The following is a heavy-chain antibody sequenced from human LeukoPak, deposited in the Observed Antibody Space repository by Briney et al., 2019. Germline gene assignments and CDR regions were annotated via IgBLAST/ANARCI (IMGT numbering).Heavy chain of an antibody. D-gene: IGHD5-18*01. CDR1: GFAFSSYW. CDR3: ARDRWGYSYGGD. V-gene: IGHV3-7*01. Sequence: GGSLRLSCTASGFAFSSYWMSWVRQAPGKGREWVANIKEDGSKKSYVDSVKGRFTILRANAKNSLYLQMNSLRAEDTAVYYCARDRWGYSYGGDWGQGTLVTVSS. J-gene: IGHJ4*02. CDR2: IKEDGSKK.